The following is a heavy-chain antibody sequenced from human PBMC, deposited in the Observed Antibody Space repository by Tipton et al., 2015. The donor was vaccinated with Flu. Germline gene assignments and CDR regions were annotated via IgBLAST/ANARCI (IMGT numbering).Heavy chain of an antibody. CDR1: GYTSTGYY. CDR2: INPNSGGT. Sequence: QLVQSGAEVKKPGASVKVSCKASGYTSTGYYMHWVRQAPGQGLGRMGWINPNSGGTNYAQKFQGRVTMTRDTSISTAYMELSRLRSDDTAVYYCARLKSVLRYFDWSEDYWGQGTLVTVSS. V-gene: IGHV1-2*02. CDR3: ARLKSVLRYFDWSEDY. D-gene: IGHD3-9*01. J-gene: IGHJ4*02.